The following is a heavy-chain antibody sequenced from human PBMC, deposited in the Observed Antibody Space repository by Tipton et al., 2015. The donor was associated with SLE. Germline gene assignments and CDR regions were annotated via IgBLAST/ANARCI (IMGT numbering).Heavy chain of an antibody. D-gene: IGHD1-26*01. Sequence: TLSLTCTVFGGSISSHYWSWIRQPAGKGLEWIGRIYTCGYTKYNPSFENRVTVDASKDQFSLKLRSVTAADTAVYYCAREQGGREIDFWGQGTLVTVSS. CDR3: AREQGGREIDF. CDR2: IYTCGYT. J-gene: IGHJ4*02. CDR1: GGSISSHY. V-gene: IGHV4-4*07.